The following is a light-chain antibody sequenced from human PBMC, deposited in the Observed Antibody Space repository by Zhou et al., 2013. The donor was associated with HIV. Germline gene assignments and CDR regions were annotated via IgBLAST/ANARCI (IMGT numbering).Light chain of an antibody. CDR3: QQYGSSPPQLT. J-gene: IGKJ4*01. V-gene: IGKV3-20*01. Sequence: EIVLTQSPGTLSLSPGERATLSCRASQSVSSSYLAWYQQKPGQAPRLLIYGASSRATGIPDRFSGSGSGTDFTLTISRLEPEDFAVYYCQQYGSSPPQLTFGEGPRWRSN. CDR2: GAS. CDR1: QSVSSSY.